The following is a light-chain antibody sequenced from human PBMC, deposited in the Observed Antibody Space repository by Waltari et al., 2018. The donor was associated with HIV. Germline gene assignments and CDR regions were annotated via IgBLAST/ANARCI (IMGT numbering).Light chain of an antibody. J-gene: IGKJ2*01. CDR3: MQALQIPPHT. CDR1: QSLLHSSGHNY. CDR2: LGS. V-gene: IGKV2-28*01. Sequence: DIVMTQSPPSLPVTPGEPASISCRSSQSLLHSSGHNYLDWYLQKPGQSQQLLIYLGSNRASGVPDRFSGSGSGTDFTLKISRVEAEDVGVYYCMQALQIPPHTFGQGTKLEIK.